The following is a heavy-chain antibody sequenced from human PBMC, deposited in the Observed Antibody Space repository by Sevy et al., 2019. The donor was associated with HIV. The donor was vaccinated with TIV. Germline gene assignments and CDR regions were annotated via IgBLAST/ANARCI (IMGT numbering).Heavy chain of an antibody. Sequence: GESLKISCEGSGYSFTTYWIGWVRLMPGKGLEWMGVIYPDDSDTRYNPSFPGQVTISADKSINTAYLEWSSLKASDTAIYYCARLEQRHCNGAHCYPFDYWGQGTLVTVSS. CDR1: GYSFTTYW. D-gene: IGHD2-21*01. CDR3: ARLEQRHCNGAHCYPFDY. V-gene: IGHV5-51*01. J-gene: IGHJ4*02. CDR2: IYPDDSDT.